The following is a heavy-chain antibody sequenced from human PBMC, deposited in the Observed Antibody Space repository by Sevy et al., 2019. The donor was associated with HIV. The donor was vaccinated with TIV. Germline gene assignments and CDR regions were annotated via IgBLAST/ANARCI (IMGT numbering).Heavy chain of an antibody. Sequence: SETLSLTCTVSGGSISSNYWSWIRQPPGKGLEWIGYIYYSGSTNYNPSLKSRVTFSVDTSNNQFSLKLTSVTAADTAVYYCARDTLGYFDYWGQGTVVTVSS. CDR3: ARDTLGYFDY. CDR1: GGSISSNY. V-gene: IGHV4-59*01. CDR2: IYYSGST. J-gene: IGHJ4*02.